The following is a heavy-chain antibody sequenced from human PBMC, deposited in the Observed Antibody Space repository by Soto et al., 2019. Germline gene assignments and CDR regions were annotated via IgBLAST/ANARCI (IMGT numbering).Heavy chain of an antibody. CDR1: GYTFTSYD. J-gene: IGHJ4*02. D-gene: IGHD2-15*01. CDR3: ARAVAGRPYQPIDF. V-gene: IGHV1-8*01. Sequence: QVQLVQSGAEVKKPGASVKVSCKASGYTFTSYDINWVRQATGQGLEWMGWMNPNSGNTGYAPKFQGRVTMTRDTSINTVHLELSRMRSQDTAVDYCARAVAGRPYQPIDFWGQGPLVTVSS. CDR2: MNPNSGNT.